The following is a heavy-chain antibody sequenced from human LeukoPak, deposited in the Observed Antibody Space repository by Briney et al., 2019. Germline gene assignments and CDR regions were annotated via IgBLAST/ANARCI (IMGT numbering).Heavy chain of an antibody. CDR2: INPNSGGT. CDR1: GYTFTGYY. J-gene: IGHJ4*02. Sequence: GASVKVSCKASGYTFTGYYMHWVRQAPGQGLEWMGWINPNSGGTNYAQKFQGRVTMTRDTSISTAYMELSRLRSDDTAVYYCARERALPAYYYDSSGYYNGDFDYWGQGTLVTVSS. V-gene: IGHV1-2*02. CDR3: ARERALPAYYYDSSGYYNGDFDY. D-gene: IGHD3-22*01.